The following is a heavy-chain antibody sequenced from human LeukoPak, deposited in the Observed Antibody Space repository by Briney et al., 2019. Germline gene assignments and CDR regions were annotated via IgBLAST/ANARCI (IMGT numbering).Heavy chain of an antibody. CDR3: ARYSDYYDSSGSDKAFDI. CDR2: IYYSGST. D-gene: IGHD3-22*01. CDR1: GGSISSSSYY. V-gene: IGHV4-39*07. J-gene: IGHJ3*02. Sequence: SETLSLTCTVSGGSISSSSYYGGWIRQPPGKGLEWIGSIYYSGSTYYNPSLKSRVTISVDTSKNQFSLKLSSVTAADTAVYYCARYSDYYDSSGSDKAFDIWGQGTMVTVSS.